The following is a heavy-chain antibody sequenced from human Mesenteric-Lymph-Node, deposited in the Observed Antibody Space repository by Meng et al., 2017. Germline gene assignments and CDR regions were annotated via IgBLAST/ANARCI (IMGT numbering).Heavy chain of an antibody. D-gene: IGHD6-19*01. J-gene: IGHJ4*02. V-gene: IGHV3-74*01. CDR2: INTAGSIT. Sequence: GESLKISCEASGFSFSTYTMNWVRQAPGKGLVWVARINTAGSITGYADSVKGRFTISRDNAKNSLYLQMNSLRAEDTAVYYCARDSSGWYTGFDYWGQGTLVTVSS. CDR1: GFSFSTYT. CDR3: ARDSSGWYTGFDY.